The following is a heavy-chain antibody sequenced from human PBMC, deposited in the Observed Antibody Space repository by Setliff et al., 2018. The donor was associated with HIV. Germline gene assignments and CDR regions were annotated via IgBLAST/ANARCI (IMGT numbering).Heavy chain of an antibody. V-gene: IGHV3-53*01. J-gene: IGHJ4*02. CDR3: ARASYYYDSSGWVDY. CDR1: GITVSGIY. Sequence: GSLRLSCVASGITVSGIYMTWVRQAPGKGLEWVSVINGGTTTYYADSVKGRFTISRDNSKNTLYLQMNSLRAEDTAVYYCARASYYYDSSGWVDYWGQGTLVTVSS. CDR2: INGGTTT. D-gene: IGHD3-22*01.